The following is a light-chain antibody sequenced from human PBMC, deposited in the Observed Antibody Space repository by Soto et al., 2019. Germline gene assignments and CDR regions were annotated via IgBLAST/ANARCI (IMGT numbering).Light chain of an antibody. Sequence: IQLTHSPSSLSASVGDRVTVTCRASQGIGTYLVWYQQKTGKAPTVLIYASSTLQTGVPSSFSGSGSGTDFSLTISSLHPEHVATYYSQQVDSYPLTFGKGTKVEIK. J-gene: IGKJ1*01. V-gene: IGKV1-9*01. CDR3: QQVDSYPLT. CDR2: ASS. CDR1: QGIGTY.